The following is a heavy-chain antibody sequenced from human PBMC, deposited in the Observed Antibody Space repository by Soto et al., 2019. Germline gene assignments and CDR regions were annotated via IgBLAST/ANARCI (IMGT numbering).Heavy chain of an antibody. Sequence: QVQLVESGGGVVQPGRSLRLSCAASGFTFSSYGMHWVRQAPGKGLEWVAVIWYDGSNKYYADSVKGRFIISRDNSKNMLYLQMSSLRAEDTAVYYCATGIAAAGRDWYFALWGRGTLVTVSS. CDR3: ATGIAAAGRDWYFAL. D-gene: IGHD6-13*01. V-gene: IGHV3-33*01. CDR1: GFTFSSYG. CDR2: IWYDGSNK. J-gene: IGHJ2*01.